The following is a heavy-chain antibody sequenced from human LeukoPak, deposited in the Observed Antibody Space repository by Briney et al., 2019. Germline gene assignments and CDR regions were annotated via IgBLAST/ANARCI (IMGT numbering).Heavy chain of an antibody. Sequence: GGSLRLSCAASGFTFSSYGMHWVRQAPGKGLEWEAVISYDGSNKYYADSVKGRFTISRDNSKNTLYLQMNSLRAEDTAVYYCANGPHSSSWDDAFDIWGQGTMVTVSS. D-gene: IGHD6-13*01. CDR1: GFTFSSYG. J-gene: IGHJ3*02. V-gene: IGHV3-30*18. CDR3: ANGPHSSSWDDAFDI. CDR2: ISYDGSNK.